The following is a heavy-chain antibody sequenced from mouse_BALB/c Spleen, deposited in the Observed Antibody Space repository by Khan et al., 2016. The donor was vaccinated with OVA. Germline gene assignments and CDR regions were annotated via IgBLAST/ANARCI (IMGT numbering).Heavy chain of an antibody. D-gene: IGHD1-1*01. CDR2: ISPNSDGS. Sequence: VHVKQSGPELVKPGASVKMSCKASGYTFTSYVMHWVKQKPGQGLEWIGYISPNSDGSKYNEKFRGKATLTSDKSSSTAYMELSSLTSEDSAVDYFMRYLYDSGRAYEGFDYWGQGTLVTVSA. CDR3: MRYLYDSGRAYEGFDY. CDR1: GYTFTSYV. V-gene: IGHV1S136*01. J-gene: IGHJ3*01.